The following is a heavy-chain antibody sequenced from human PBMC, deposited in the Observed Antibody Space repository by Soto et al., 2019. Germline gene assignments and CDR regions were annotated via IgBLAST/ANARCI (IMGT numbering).Heavy chain of an antibody. J-gene: IGHJ6*02. V-gene: IGHV3-30*18. CDR3: GKGGGGQGIGYWGGMDV. Sequence: QVQVVESGGGVVQPGRSLRLSCAASGFTFDSYGMHWVRQAPGKGLEWVAVISYDGSYKYYADSVEGRFTISRDNPKNTLYLQMNGLGVEDRAVYYCGKGGGGQGIGYWGGMDVWGQGTTVVVSS. CDR2: ISYDGSYK. CDR1: GFTFDSYG. D-gene: IGHD3-3*01.